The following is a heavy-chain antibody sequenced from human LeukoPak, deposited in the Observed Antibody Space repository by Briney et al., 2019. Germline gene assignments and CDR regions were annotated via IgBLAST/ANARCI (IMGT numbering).Heavy chain of an antibody. J-gene: IGHJ4*02. CDR1: GFTFSTYW. V-gene: IGHV3-7*03. D-gene: IGHD2-21*01. CDR3: HIQGY. CDR2: IKGDGSEK. Sequence: GGSLRLSCAASGFTFSTYWMSWVRQAPGKGLEWVANIKGDGSEKYYVNSMKGRVTISRDNARSSLYLQFNSLRVEDTALYYCHIQGYWGQGSLVTVSS.